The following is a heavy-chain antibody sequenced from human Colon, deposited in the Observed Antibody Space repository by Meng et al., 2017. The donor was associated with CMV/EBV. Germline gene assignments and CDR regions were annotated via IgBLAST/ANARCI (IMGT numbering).Heavy chain of an antibody. V-gene: IGHV3-30*02. CDR3: AQDPTYYDVVTGHPEGKRFDP. Sequence: GGSLRLSCAASGLTFNAHGMHWVRQAPGKGLQWVAFIRFDGTTEYYADAVKGRFTISRDNSKNTLSLEMNGLRAEDTAVYYCAQDPTYYDVVTGHPEGKRFDPWGQGTLVTVSS. J-gene: IGHJ5*02. CDR2: IRFDGTTE. CDR1: GLTFNAHG. D-gene: IGHD3-9*01.